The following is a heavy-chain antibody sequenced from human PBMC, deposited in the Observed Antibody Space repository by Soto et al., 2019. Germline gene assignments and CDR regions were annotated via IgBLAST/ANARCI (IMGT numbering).Heavy chain of an antibody. CDR1: GDSISVGASF. V-gene: IGHV4-31*03. J-gene: IGHJ5*02. D-gene: IGHD2-2*01. CDR2: VYYSGSS. Sequence: SETLSLNCTVSGDSISVGASFWSWIRQPPGKGLEWIANVYYSGSSYYNPSLKSRLTISVDTTKNQFSLQLKSMTAADTAVYYCAKLSCTSSTCYFPGWFDPWGQGTLVTVSS. CDR3: AKLSCTSSTCYFPGWFDP.